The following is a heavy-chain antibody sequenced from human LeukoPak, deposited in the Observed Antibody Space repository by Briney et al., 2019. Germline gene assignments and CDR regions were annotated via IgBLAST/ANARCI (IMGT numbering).Heavy chain of an antibody. D-gene: IGHD5-24*01. CDR1: GFTFSSNI. J-gene: IGHJ4*02. V-gene: IGHV3-30*04. Sequence: PGRSLRLSCAASGFTFSSNIMHWVRQAPGKGLEWVAVISYDGNNKYYADSVKGRFTISRDNSKNTLYLQMNSLRVEDTAVYYCARPMATGYFDYWGQGTLVAVSS. CDR3: ARPMATGYFDY. CDR2: ISYDGNNK.